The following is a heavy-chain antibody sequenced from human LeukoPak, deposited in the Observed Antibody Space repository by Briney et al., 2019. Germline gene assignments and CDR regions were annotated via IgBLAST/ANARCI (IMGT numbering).Heavy chain of an antibody. CDR3: AKTFAGASSYFDY. J-gene: IGHJ4*02. Sequence: GGSLRLSCAASGFTFSSYAMSWVRQAPGKGLEWVSTISGSGGSTYYADSVKGRFTISRDNSKNTLYLQMNSLRAEDTAVYYCAKTFAGASSYFDYWGQGTLVTVSS. CDR1: GFTFSSYA. V-gene: IGHV3-23*01. CDR2: ISGSGGST. D-gene: IGHD3-10*01.